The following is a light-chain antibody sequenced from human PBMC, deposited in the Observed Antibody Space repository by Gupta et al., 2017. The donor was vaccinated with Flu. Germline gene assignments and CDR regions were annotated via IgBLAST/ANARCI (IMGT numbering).Light chain of an antibody. Sequence: IQMTQSPSSLSASVGDRVTITCRASQSINRYLNWYQQKPGKAPKVLIFDASNLQSGVPSRFSGSGSGTDFSLIISSLQPEDFATYYWQQSYSIPLTFGQGTRLEIK. CDR1: QSINRY. CDR2: DAS. CDR3: QQSYSIPLT. V-gene: IGKV1-39*01. J-gene: IGKJ5*01.